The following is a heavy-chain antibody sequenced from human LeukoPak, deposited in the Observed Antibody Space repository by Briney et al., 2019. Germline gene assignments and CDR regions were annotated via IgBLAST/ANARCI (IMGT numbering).Heavy chain of an antibody. CDR2: MRSIANSYAT. CDR3: TLRDYYMDV. V-gene: IGHV3-73*01. J-gene: IGHJ6*03. Sequence: GGSLRLSCAASGFTFSGSAMHWVRQASGKGLEWVGRMRSIANSYATAYAASVRGRFTISRDDSKNTAYLQMNSLKTEDTAVYYFTLRDYYMDVWGKGTTVTVSS. CDR1: GFTFSGSA.